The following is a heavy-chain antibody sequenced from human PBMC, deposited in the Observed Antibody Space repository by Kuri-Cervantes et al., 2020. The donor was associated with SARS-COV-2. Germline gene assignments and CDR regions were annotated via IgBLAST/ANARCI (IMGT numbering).Heavy chain of an antibody. Sequence: GESLKISCAASGFTFSSYSMNWVRQAPGKGLEWVSAISGSGGSTYYADSVKGRFTISRDNSKNTLYLQMNSLRAEDTAVYYCAKDWRQRITMVRGVNYGMDVWGQGTTVTVSS. CDR2: ISGSGGST. D-gene: IGHD3-10*01. V-gene: IGHV3-23*01. J-gene: IGHJ6*02. CDR1: GFTFSSYS. CDR3: AKDWRQRITMVRGVNYGMDV.